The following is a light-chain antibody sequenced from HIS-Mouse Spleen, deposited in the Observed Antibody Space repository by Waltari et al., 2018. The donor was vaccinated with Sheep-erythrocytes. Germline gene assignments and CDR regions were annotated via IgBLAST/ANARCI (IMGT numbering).Light chain of an antibody. J-gene: IGKJ4*01. V-gene: IGKV1-39*01. CDR1: QRISSQ. Sequence: DIQMTQSPSSLSASVGDSVTITYRARQRISSQFNWYQQKPGNAPKLLIYAASSLQSGVPSRFSGSGSGVDFTLTISSQQPEDFATYYCQQSYSTPPTFGGGTKVEIK. CDR3: QQSYSTPPT. CDR2: AAS.